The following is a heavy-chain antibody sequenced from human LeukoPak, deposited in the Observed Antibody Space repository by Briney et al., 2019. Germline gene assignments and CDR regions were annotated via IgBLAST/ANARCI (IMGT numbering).Heavy chain of an antibody. CDR1: GFSFGDYT. D-gene: IGHD2-2*01. Sequence: GGSLRLSCTASGFSFGDYTMSWVRQAPGKGLEWVGFIRSKPYGGTTEYAASVKGRFIISRDDSKSIAYLQMHSLKTEDTAVYYCTQSSLYCTSTSCRGVLFDYWGQGTLVTVSS. V-gene: IGHV3-49*04. CDR3: TQSSLYCTSTSCRGVLFDY. J-gene: IGHJ4*02. CDR2: IRSKPYGGTT.